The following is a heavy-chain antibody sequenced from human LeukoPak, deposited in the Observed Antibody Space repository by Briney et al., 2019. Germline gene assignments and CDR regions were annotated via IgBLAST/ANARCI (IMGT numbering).Heavy chain of an antibody. V-gene: IGHV1-18*03. Sequence: ASVKVSCKASGYTFTSYGLSWVRQAPGQGLEWMGWISAYNGNTNYAQQLQGRVTMTIDTSTSTAYLEVSSLRPEDMAVYYCARERGIRDAFDFWGQGTMVTVSS. J-gene: IGHJ3*01. D-gene: IGHD1-14*01. CDR1: GYTFTSYG. CDR2: ISAYNGNT. CDR3: ARERGIRDAFDF.